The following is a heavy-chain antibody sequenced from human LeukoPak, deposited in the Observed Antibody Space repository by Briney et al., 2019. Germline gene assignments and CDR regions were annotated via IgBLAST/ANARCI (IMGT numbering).Heavy chain of an antibody. V-gene: IGHV1-18*01. CDR1: GYTFTSYD. Sequence: ASVKVSCKASGYTFTSYDISWVRQAPGQGLEWMGWISAYNGNTNYAQKLQGRVTLTTDTSTSTAYMDLRSLRSDDTAVYYCARAPGPYYYDSSGQIPEAFDIWGQGTVVTVSS. D-gene: IGHD3-22*01. CDR2: ISAYNGNT. CDR3: ARAPGPYYYDSSGQIPEAFDI. J-gene: IGHJ3*02.